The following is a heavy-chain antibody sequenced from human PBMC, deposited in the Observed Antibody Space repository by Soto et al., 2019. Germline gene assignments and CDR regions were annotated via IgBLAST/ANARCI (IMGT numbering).Heavy chain of an antibody. J-gene: IGHJ4*02. V-gene: IGHV4-59*01. CDR2: IYSSGST. CDR1: GGSISNYY. CDR3: ARGGLGYGFELDY. D-gene: IGHD3-3*01. Sequence: LSLTCTVSGGSISNYYWHWLRQPPGKGLEWIGYIYSSGSTTYTPSLKSRVTISVDTTKKQFSLNLSSMAAADTAVYYCARGGLGYGFELDYWGQGTRVTV.